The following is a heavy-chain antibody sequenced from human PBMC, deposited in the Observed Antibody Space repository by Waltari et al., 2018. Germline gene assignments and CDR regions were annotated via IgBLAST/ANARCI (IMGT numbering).Heavy chain of an antibody. CDR2: IIPILGIA. CDR1: EGTFSSYT. Sequence: QVQLVQSGAEVKKPGSSVKVSCKASEGTFSSYTISWLRQAPGQGLEWMGRIIPILGIANYAQKFQGRVTITADKSTSTAYMELSSLRSEDTAVYYCARERARDSSGWYDGCDYWGQGTLVTVSS. V-gene: IGHV1-69*08. J-gene: IGHJ4*02. CDR3: ARERARDSSGWYDGCDY. D-gene: IGHD6-19*01.